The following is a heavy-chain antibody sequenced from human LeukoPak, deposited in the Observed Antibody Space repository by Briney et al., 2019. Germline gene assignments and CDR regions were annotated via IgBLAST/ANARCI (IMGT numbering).Heavy chain of an antibody. V-gene: IGHV4-34*01. Sequence: WETLSLTCAVYGGSFSGYYWSWIRQPPGKGLEWIGEINHSGSTNYNPSLKSRVTISVDTSKNQFSLKLSSVTAADTAVYYCARDVVVAPGTRDYWGQGTLVTVSS. CDR1: GGSFSGYY. D-gene: IGHD6-13*01. CDR2: INHSGST. CDR3: ARDVVVAPGTRDY. J-gene: IGHJ4*02.